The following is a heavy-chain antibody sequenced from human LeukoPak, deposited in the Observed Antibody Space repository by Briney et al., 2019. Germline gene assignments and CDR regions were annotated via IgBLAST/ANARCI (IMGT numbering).Heavy chain of an antibody. CDR3: ARRDLVAVAGSDY. Sequence: ASVKVSCKASGYTFTGYYMHWVRQAPGQGLEWMGWINPNSGGTNYAQKFQGRVTMTRDTSISTAYMELSRLRSDDTAVYYCARRDLVAVAGSDYWGQGTLVTVSS. J-gene: IGHJ4*02. D-gene: IGHD6-13*01. V-gene: IGHV1-2*02. CDR2: INPNSGGT. CDR1: GYTFTGYY.